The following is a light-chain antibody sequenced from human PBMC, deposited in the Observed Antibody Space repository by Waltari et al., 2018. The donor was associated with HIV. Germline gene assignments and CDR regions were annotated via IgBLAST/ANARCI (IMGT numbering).Light chain of an antibody. CDR3: SSYSGSNTLV. CDR2: DVT. V-gene: IGLV2-8*01. Sequence: SSDVGGYNYVSWYQQLPGRAPKLMIYDVTKRPSRVPDRFSGSKSGNTASLTVSGLQAEDEADYFCSSYSGSNTLVFGGGTKLTVL. CDR1: SSDVGGYNY. J-gene: IGLJ2*01.